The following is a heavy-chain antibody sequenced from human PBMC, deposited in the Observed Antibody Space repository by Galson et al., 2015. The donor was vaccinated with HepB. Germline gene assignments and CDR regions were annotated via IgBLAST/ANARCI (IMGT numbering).Heavy chain of an antibody. Sequence: SLRLSCAASGFTFSGSAIHWVRQTSGKGLEWVGRIGGKANNYATAYAASVKGRFTISRDDSKNTAFLQMRSLKTDDTAVYYCVRSGDFSGYSSRWGQGTLVTVSS. CDR2: IGGKANNYAT. D-gene: IGHD6-13*01. V-gene: IGHV3-73*01. CDR1: GFTFSGSA. J-gene: IGHJ4*02. CDR3: VRSGDFSGYSSR.